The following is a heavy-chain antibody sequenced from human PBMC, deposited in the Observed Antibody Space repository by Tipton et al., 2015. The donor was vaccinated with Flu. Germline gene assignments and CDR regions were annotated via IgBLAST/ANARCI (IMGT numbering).Heavy chain of an antibody. CDR2: IYYSGST. D-gene: IGHD2-15*01. CDR1: GGSISRYY. J-gene: IGHJ4*02. Sequence: TLSLTCTVSGGSISRYYWSWVRQTPGKGLEWIGYIYYSGSTSYNSSLMSRVTISVDTSKDQFSLNLYSVTAADTAIYYCARWYCGTGRCYSHYFDHWGPGILVTVSS. CDR3: ARWYCGTGRCYSHYFDH. V-gene: IGHV4-59*08.